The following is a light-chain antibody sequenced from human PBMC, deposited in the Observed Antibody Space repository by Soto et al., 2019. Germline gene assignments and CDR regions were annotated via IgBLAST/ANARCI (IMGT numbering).Light chain of an antibody. CDR3: QQRSNWPPYT. CDR2: DAS. Sequence: EIVLTQSPATLSLSPGERATLSCRASQSVSSYLAWYQQKPGQAPRLLIYDASNRATGIPARFSASGSGTDFTLTISSLEPEDFAVYYCQQRSNWPPYTFDQGTKLEIK. J-gene: IGKJ2*01. CDR1: QSVSSY. V-gene: IGKV3-11*01.